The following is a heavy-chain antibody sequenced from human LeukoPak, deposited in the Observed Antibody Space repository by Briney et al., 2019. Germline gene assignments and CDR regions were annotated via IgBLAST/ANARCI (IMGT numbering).Heavy chain of an antibody. D-gene: IGHD6-19*01. Sequence: SETLSLTCTVSGGSFSSSSYYWGWIRQPPGKGLEWIGSIYYSGSTYYNPSLKSRVTISVDTSKNQFSLKLSSVTAADTAVYYCARRGATIAVGGTFLGYFDYWGQGTLVTVSS. CDR2: IYYSGST. V-gene: IGHV4-39*01. CDR1: GGSFSSSSYY. J-gene: IGHJ4*02. CDR3: ARRGATIAVGGTFLGYFDY.